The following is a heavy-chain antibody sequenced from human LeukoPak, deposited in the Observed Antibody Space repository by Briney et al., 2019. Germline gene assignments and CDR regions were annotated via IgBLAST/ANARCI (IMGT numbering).Heavy chain of an antibody. V-gene: IGHV3-23*01. CDR3: AKHPLGGPYFDY. Sequence: GGSLRLSCAASGFAFSSYAMSWVRQAPGKGLEWVSAISGSGGSTYYADSVKGRFTISRDNSKNTLYLQMNSLRAEDTAVYYCAKHPLGGPYFDYWGQGTLVTVSS. CDR1: GFAFSSYA. J-gene: IGHJ4*02. CDR2: ISGSGGST.